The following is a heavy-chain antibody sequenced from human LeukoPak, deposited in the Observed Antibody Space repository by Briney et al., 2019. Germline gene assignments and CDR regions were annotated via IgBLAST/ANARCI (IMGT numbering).Heavy chain of an antibody. CDR3: ARAPQYYDFWSGYYIFDY. Sequence: SETLSLTCAVYGGSFSGYCWSWIRQPPGKGLEWIGEINHSGSTNYNPSLKSRVTISVDTSKNQFSLKPSSVTAADTAVYYRARAPQYYDFWSGYYIFDYWGQGTLVTVSS. CDR2: INHSGST. CDR1: GGSFSGYC. J-gene: IGHJ4*02. D-gene: IGHD3-3*01. V-gene: IGHV4-34*01.